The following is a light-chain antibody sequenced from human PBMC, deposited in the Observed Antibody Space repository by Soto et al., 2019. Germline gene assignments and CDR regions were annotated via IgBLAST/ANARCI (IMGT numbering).Light chain of an antibody. CDR1: SSDVGAYNY. V-gene: IGLV2-14*01. CDR3: SSYTNSGTYG. CDR2: DVS. J-gene: IGLJ1*01. Sequence: QSAVTHPASVSGSPVQSITISCTGTSSDVGAYNYVSWYQQHPGKAPKLMIYDVSNRPSGISDRFSVSKSGNTASLTISNPQAYDEADYYCSSYTNSGTYGFGTGTKVTVL.